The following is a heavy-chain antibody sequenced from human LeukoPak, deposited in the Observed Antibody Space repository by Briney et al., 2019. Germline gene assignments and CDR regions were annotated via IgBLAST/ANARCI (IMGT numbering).Heavy chain of an antibody. CDR3: AREERYYDSSGSDSTRPLDP. CDR1: GYTFTSYY. D-gene: IGHD3-22*01. V-gene: IGHV1-46*01. Sequence: ASVKVSCKASGYTFTSYYMHWVRQAPGQGLEWMGIINPSGGSTSYAQKFQGRVTMTRDTSTSTVYMELSSLRSEDTAVYYCAREERYYDSSGSDSTRPLDPWGQGTLVTVSS. CDR2: INPSGGST. J-gene: IGHJ5*02.